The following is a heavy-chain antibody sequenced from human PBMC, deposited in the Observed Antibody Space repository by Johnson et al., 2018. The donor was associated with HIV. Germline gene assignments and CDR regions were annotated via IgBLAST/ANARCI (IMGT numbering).Heavy chain of an antibody. J-gene: IGHJ3*02. CDR3: AETPGIAAAGTGYAFDI. CDR2: ISFDGSNK. CDR1: GFTFNNYP. Sequence: QVQLVESGGGVVQPGRSLRLSCTTSGFTFNNYPMHWVRQAPGKGLEWVAVISFDGSNKYYADSVKGRFTISRDNSKNTLYLQMNSLRAEDTAVYYCAETPGIAAAGTGYAFDIWGQGTMVTVSS. D-gene: IGHD6-13*01. V-gene: IGHV3-30-3*01.